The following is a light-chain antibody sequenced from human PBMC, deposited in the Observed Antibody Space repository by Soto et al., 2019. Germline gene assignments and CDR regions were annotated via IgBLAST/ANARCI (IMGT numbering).Light chain of an antibody. V-gene: IGKV3-11*01. J-gene: IGKJ5*01. CDR1: QSFSSY. Sequence: TLSLTTGERATLSCRASQSFSSYLAWYQQKPGQAPRLLIYDASNRATGIPARFSGSGSGTDFTLTIISLEPEDFAVYYCQVPGNWLRNFGQGTRLEIK. CDR3: QVPGNWLRN. CDR2: DAS.